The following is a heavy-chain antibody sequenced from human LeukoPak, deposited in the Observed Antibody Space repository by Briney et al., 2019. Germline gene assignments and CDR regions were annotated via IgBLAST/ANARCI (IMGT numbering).Heavy chain of an antibody. J-gene: IGHJ4*02. CDR1: GFTFSTYG. V-gene: IGHV3-23*01. CDR3: VRAGLRTTPFYFDY. D-gene: IGHD1-7*01. CDR2: ISGGGT. Sequence: GGSLRLSCAASGFTFSTYGMSWVRQAPGKGLEWVSAISGGGTYYAESVRGRFTISRDDSKNTLYLQMISLRAEDTAVYYCVRAGLRTTPFYFDYWGQGALVIVSS.